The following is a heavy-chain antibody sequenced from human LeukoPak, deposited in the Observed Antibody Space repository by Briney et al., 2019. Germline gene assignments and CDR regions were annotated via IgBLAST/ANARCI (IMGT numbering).Heavy chain of an antibody. CDR2: INSDGSST. CDR3: AMGPYYYDSSGYYY. J-gene: IGHJ4*02. CDR1: GSTFTSYW. D-gene: IGHD3-22*01. Sequence: GGSLRLSCVASGSTFTSYWMHWVRQAPGKGLVWVSRINSDGSSTNYADSVKGRFTISRDNAKNTLYLQMNSLRAEDTAVYYCAMGPYYYDSSGYYYWGQGTLVTVSS. V-gene: IGHV3-74*01.